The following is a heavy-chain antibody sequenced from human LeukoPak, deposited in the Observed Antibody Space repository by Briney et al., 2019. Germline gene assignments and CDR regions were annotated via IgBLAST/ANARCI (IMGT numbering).Heavy chain of an antibody. V-gene: IGHV1-46*01. CDR1: GYTFTSYY. CDR2: INPSGGST. CDR3: ARVIGSYRSGNWFDP. D-gene: IGHD3-10*01. Sequence: GASVKVSCKASGYTFTSYYMHWVRQAPGQGLEWMGIINPSGGSTSYAQKFQGRVTMTRDTSTSTVYMELSSLRSEDTAVYYCARVIGSYRSGNWFDPWGQGTLVTVSS. J-gene: IGHJ5*02.